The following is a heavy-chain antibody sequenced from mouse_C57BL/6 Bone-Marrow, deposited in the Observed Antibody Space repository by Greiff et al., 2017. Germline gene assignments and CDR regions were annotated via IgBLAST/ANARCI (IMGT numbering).Heavy chain of an antibody. J-gene: IGHJ4*01. V-gene: IGHV1-61*01. CDR1: GYTFTSYW. CDR3: ARDYEMDY. CDR2: IYPSDSET. Sequence: VQLQQPGAELVRPGSSVKLSCKASGYTFTSYWMDWVKQRPGQGLEWIGNIYPSDSETHYNQKFKDKATLTVDKSSSTASMQLSSLTSEDSAVYYCARDYEMDYWDRGTSVTVS.